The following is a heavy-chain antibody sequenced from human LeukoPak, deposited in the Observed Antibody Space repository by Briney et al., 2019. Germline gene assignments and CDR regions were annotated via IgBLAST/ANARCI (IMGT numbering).Heavy chain of an antibody. Sequence: SQTLSLTCDISGDTVSSNSAAWNWIRQSPSRGLEWLGRTYYRSKWYYDYAFAGKSRITINADTSKNRFSLQLNSVTADATAVYSCARGFALDFWGQGTMVTVSS. V-gene: IGHV6-1*01. CDR2: TYYRSKWYY. J-gene: IGHJ3*01. CDR3: ARGFALDF. CDR1: GDTVSSNSAA.